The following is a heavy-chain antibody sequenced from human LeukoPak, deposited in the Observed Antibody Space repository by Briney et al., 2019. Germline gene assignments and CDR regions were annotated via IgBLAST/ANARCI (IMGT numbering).Heavy chain of an antibody. V-gene: IGHV1-2*02. CDR2: INPNTGST. CDR1: GYTFTGNY. Sequence: GASVKVSCKASGYTFTGNYIYWVRQAPGQGLEWMGWINPNTGSTNYAQKFKGRVTLTRDTSISTAYMELSRLRSDDTAMYHCARDMGDRDAFDIWGQGTMVTVSS. CDR3: ARDMGDRDAFDI. D-gene: IGHD3-16*01. J-gene: IGHJ3*02.